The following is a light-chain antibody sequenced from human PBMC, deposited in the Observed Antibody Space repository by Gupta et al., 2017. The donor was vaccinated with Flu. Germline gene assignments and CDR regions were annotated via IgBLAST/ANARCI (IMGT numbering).Light chain of an antibody. CDR2: DVT. J-gene: IGLJ1*01. Sequence: QSALTQPRSVPGSPGQSVTISCTGTSSDVGGYNYVSWYQQHPGRAPKLMIYDVTKRPSGVPDRFSGSKSGNTASLTISRLQADDEADYYCCSYAGSYTFYVFGTGTKVTVL. CDR1: SSDVGGYNY. V-gene: IGLV2-11*01. CDR3: CSYAGSYTFYV.